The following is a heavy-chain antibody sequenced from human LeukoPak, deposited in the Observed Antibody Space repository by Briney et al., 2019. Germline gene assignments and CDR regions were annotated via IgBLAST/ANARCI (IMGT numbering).Heavy chain of an antibody. CDR3: AKDQRYCTNGVCYSPFDY. CDR2: ISGSGGST. V-gene: IGHV3-23*01. CDR1: GFTFSSYA. D-gene: IGHD2-8*01. Sequence: GGSLRLSCAASGFTFSSYAMSWVRQAPGKGLEWVSAISGSGGSTYYADSVKGRFTISRDNSKNTLYLQMNSLRAEDTAVYYCAKDQRYCTNGVCYSPFDYWGQGTLVTVSS. J-gene: IGHJ4*02.